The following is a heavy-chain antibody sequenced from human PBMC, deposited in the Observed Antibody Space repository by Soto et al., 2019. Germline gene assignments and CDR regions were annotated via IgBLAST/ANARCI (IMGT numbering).Heavy chain of an antibody. V-gene: IGHV3-23*01. CDR1: GFPFSSTD. D-gene: IGHD3-10*01. CDR3: AKNSGWFNT. Sequence: GGSLRLSCAASGFPFSSTDMTWVRQAPGKGLEWVSTIDGSGGTTYYADSVKGRFTISRDNSINTVFLQMNSLRADDTALYFCAKNSGWFNTWGQGALVTVSS. CDR2: IDGSGGTT. J-gene: IGHJ5*02.